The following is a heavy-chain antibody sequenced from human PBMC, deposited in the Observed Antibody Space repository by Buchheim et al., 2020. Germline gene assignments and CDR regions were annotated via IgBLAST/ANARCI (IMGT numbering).Heavy chain of an antibody. CDR1: GGSISSSSYY. V-gene: IGHV4-39*07. J-gene: IGHJ4*02. Sequence: QLQLQESGPGLVKPSETLSLTCTVSGGSISSSSYYWGWIRQPPGKGLEWIGSIYYSGSTYYNPSLKSRVTISVDTSKNQFSLKRSSVAAADTAVYYCAREIQLWSHQLDYWGQGTL. CDR2: IYYSGST. D-gene: IGHD5-18*01. CDR3: AREIQLWSHQLDY.